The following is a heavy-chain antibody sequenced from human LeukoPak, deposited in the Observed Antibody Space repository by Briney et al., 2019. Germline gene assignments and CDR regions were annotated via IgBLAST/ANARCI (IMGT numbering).Heavy chain of an antibody. D-gene: IGHD3-22*01. CDR1: GGSFSGYY. V-gene: IGHV4-34*01. CDR2: IDHSGST. J-gene: IGHJ4*02. CDR3: ARLYYSDSSGYYYLKVKEIVQDY. Sequence: SETLSLTCAVYGGSFSGYYWSWIRKPPGKGLEWIGEIDHSGSTNYNPSLKSRVTISLDTSKNQFSLKLSSVTAADTAVYYCARLYYSDSSGYYYLKVKEIVQDYWGQGTLVTVSS.